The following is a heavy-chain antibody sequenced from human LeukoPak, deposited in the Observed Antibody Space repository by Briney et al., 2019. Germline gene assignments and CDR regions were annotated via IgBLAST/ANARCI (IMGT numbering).Heavy chain of an antibody. Sequence: SETLSLTCTVSGGSISSYYWGWIRQPPGKGLEWIGSIYYSGSTNYNPSLKSRVTISVDTSKNQFSLKLSSVTAADTAVYYCARGWESTLHWYFDLWGRGTLVTVSS. CDR2: IYYSGST. V-gene: IGHV4-59*01. CDR3: ARGWESTLHWYFDL. J-gene: IGHJ2*01. CDR1: GGSISSYY. D-gene: IGHD1-26*01.